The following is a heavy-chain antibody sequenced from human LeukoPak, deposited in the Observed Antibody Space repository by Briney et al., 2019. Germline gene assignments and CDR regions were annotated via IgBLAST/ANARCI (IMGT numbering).Heavy chain of an antibody. CDR3: ARGHLSGWYIDY. CDR1: GYTFTSYD. J-gene: IGHJ4*02. CDR2: MNPNSGNT. D-gene: IGHD6-19*01. Sequence: ASVKVSCKASGYTFTSYDINWVRQATGQGLEWMGWMNPNSGNTGYAQKFQGRVTMTRNTSISTAYMELSSLRSEDTAVYYCARGHLSGWYIDYWGQGTLVTVSS. V-gene: IGHV1-8*01.